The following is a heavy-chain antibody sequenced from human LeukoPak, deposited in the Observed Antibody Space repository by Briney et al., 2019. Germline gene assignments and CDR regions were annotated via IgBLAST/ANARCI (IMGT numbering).Heavy chain of an antibody. CDR1: GFTFGDYA. CDR3: TRGGSWYLAY. J-gene: IGHJ4*02. CDR2: IRSKAYGGTT. Sequence: GGSLRLSCTASGFTFGDYAMSWVRQAPGKGLEWVGFIRSKAYGGTTEYAASVKGRFTISRDDSKSIAYLQMNSLKTEDTAVYYCTRGGSWYLAYWGQGTLVTVSS. D-gene: IGHD6-13*01. V-gene: IGHV3-49*04.